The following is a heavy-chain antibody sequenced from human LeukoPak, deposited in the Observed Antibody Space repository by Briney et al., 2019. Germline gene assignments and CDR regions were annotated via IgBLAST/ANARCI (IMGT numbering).Heavy chain of an antibody. CDR1: GYTFTSYY. CDR3: ARDLCEGFEELIFLYGLDV. CDR2: INPSGGTT. Sequence: ASVKVSCKASGYTFTSYYMHWVRQAPGQGLEWMGIINPSGGTTTYAQKFQGRVTMTRDMSTSTVYMELSSLRSEDTAVYYCARDLCEGFEELIFLYGLDVWGQGTTVAVSS. D-gene: IGHD3-10*01. J-gene: IGHJ6*02. V-gene: IGHV1-46*01.